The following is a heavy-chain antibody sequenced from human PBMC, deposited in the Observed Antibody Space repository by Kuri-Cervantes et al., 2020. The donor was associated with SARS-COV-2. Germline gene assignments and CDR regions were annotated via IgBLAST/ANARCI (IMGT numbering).Heavy chain of an antibody. CDR1: GGSIRSDGYY. V-gene: IGHV4-31*03. Sequence: LSCPVSGGSIRSDGYYWSWIRQRPGKGLEWIGYIYSGGTTYYSPYLKSRLTISMDTSKNHFSLKLGAVTAAETAMYYCARYYYDSRGYVFFDYWGRGNPVTVSS. CDR3: ARYYYDSRGYVFFDY. J-gene: IGHJ4*02. D-gene: IGHD3-22*01. CDR2: IYSGGTT.